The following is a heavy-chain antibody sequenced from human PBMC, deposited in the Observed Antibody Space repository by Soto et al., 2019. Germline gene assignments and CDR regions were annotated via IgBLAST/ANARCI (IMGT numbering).Heavy chain of an antibody. CDR2: IYWDDDK. Sequence: QITLKESGPTLVKPTQTLTLTCTFSGFSLSTSGVGVGWIRQPPGKALEWLVLIYWDDDKRYSPSLKSRLTITKDTSKNQVVLTMTNMDPVDTATYYCAHSRIVGARSTWFDPWGQGTLVTVSS. D-gene: IGHD1-26*01. CDR3: AHSRIVGARSTWFDP. V-gene: IGHV2-5*02. J-gene: IGHJ5*02. CDR1: GFSLSTSGVG.